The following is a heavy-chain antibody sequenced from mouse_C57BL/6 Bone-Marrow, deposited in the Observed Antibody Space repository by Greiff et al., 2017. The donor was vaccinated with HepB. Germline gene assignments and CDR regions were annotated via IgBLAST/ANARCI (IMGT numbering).Heavy chain of an antibody. CDR2: IDPSDSYT. J-gene: IGHJ2*01. V-gene: IGHV1-50*01. D-gene: IGHD1-1*01. CDR3: ARATPIYCYGSSCYFDL. Sequence: VQLQQPGAELVKPGASVKLSCKASGYTFTSYWMQWVKQRPGQGLEWIGEIDPSDSYTNYNQKFKGKATLTVDTSSSTAYMQLSSLTSEDSAVYYCARATPIYCYGSSCYFDLWGKDTTLTVFS. CDR1: GYTFTSYW.